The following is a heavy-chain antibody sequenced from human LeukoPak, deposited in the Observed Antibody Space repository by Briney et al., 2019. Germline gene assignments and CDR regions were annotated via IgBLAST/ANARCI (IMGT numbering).Heavy chain of an antibody. CDR2: TYYRSTWYN. CDR3: ARRLTKYDCFDP. J-gene: IGHJ5*02. V-gene: IGHV6-1*01. CDR1: GDSVSSNSVT. D-gene: IGHD4-11*01. Sequence: SQTLSLTCAISGDSVSSNSVTWNWIRQSPSRDLEWLGRTYYRSTWYNDYAVSVRGRITVNPDTSKNQFSLHLNSVTPEDTAVYYCARRLTKYDCFDPWGQGILVTVSS.